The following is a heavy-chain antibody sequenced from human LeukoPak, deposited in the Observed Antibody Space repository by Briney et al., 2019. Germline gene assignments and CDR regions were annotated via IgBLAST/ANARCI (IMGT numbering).Heavy chain of an antibody. Sequence: ASVQVSCKTSGYTFTSYHMHWVRQAPGQGPEWVAIIKSTGDTTVYAQKFQGRVTVTRDTSTSTVYMDLSSLSPEDTAVYYCVREDAHTYYFDFWGPGTLVTVFS. D-gene: IGHD2-2*01. CDR1: GYTFTSYH. V-gene: IGHV1-46*01. CDR3: VREDAHTYYFDF. J-gene: IGHJ4*02. CDR2: IKSTGDTT.